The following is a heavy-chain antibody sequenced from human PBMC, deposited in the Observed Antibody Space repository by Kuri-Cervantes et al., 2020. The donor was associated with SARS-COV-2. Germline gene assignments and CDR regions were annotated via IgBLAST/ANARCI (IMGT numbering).Heavy chain of an antibody. CDR3: ARDGGDCSSTSCPNWFDP. D-gene: IGHD2-2*01. CDR1: GGSFSDYY. CDR2: INHSGNT. Sequence: GSLRLSCAVYGGSFSDYYWSWVRQPPGKGLEWIGEINHSGNTNYDPSLKSRVTISIDTSKNQFSLKLSSVTAADTAVYYCARDGGDCSSTSCPNWFDPWGQGTLVTVSS. J-gene: IGHJ5*02. V-gene: IGHV4-34*01.